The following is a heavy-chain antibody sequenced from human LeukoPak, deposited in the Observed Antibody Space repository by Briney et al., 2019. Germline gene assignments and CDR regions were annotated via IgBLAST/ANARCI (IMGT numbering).Heavy chain of an antibody. V-gene: IGHV4-34*01. CDR2: INHSGST. Sequence: SETLSLTCAVYGGSFSGYYWSWIRQPPGKGLEWIGEINHSGSTNYNPSLKSRVTISVDTPKNHFSLTLSSVTAADTAVYYCARSDGYGLVDIWGQGTMVTVSS. D-gene: IGHD3-10*01. J-gene: IGHJ3*02. CDR3: ARSDGYGLVDI. CDR1: GGSFSGYY.